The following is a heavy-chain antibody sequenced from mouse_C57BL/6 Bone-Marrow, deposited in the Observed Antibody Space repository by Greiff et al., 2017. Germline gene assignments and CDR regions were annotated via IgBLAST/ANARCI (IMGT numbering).Heavy chain of an antibody. D-gene: IGHD2-2*01. J-gene: IGHJ4*01. Sequence: QVQLQQSGAELARPGASVKLSCKASGYTFTSYGISWVKQRTGQGLEWIGEIYPRSGNTYYNEKFKGKATLTADKSSSTAYMALRSLTSEDSAVYFCAREGLRRGFYYAMDYWGQGTSVTVSS. CDR2: IYPRSGNT. V-gene: IGHV1-81*01. CDR3: AREGLRRGFYYAMDY. CDR1: GYTFTSYG.